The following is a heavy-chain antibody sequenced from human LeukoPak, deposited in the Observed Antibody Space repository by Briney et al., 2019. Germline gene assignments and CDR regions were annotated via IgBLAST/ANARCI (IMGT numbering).Heavy chain of an antibody. CDR2: IRSTSSTI. D-gene: IGHD2-21*01. J-gene: IGHJ4*02. V-gene: IGHV3-48*02. CDR3: ARSYSFDY. CDR1: GFTFSSYA. Sequence: GGSLRLSCAASGFTFSSYAMNWVRQAPGKGLEWISYIRSTSSTIYHADSVKGRITISRDNAKNSLYLQMNSLRDEDTAVYYCARSYSFDYWGQGTLVTVSS.